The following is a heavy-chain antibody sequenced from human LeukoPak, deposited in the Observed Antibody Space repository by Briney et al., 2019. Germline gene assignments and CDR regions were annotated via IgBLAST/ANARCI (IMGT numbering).Heavy chain of an antibody. CDR3: AGLGYCTNGVCYSDY. V-gene: IGHV4-34*01. D-gene: IGHD2-8*01. J-gene: IGHJ4*02. CDR1: GGSFSGYY. CDR2: INHSGST. Sequence: PSETLSLTCAVYGGSFSGYYWSWIRQPPGKGLEWIGEINHSGSTNYNPSLKSRVTISVDTSKNQFSLKLSSVTAADTAVYYCAGLGYCTNGVCYSDYWGQGTLVTVSS.